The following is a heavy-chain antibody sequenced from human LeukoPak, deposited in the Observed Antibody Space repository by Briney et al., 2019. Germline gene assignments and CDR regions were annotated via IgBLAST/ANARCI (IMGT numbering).Heavy chain of an antibody. CDR3: AKVVLGSGWFHPFDY. CDR1: GFTFSNYA. Sequence: QPGGSLRLSCAASGFTFSNYAMSWVRQAPGRGLEWVSAISASGTSTYSADSVKGRFTISRDNSKNTLYLQMNSLRAEDTAIYYCAKVVLGSGWFHPFDYWGQGTLVTVSS. J-gene: IGHJ4*02. D-gene: IGHD6-19*01. V-gene: IGHV3-23*01. CDR2: ISASGTST.